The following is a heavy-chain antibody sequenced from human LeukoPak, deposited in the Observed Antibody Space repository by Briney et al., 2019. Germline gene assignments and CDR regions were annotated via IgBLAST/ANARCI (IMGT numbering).Heavy chain of an antibody. Sequence: GGSLRLSCAASGFTFSSYAMSWVRQAPGKGLEWVSSISSSGGTTYYADSVKGRFTISRDNSKNTLYLQMNSLRAEDTAVYYCAKEYYGSSGYYYSLDCWGQGALVAVSS. CDR2: ISSSGGTT. D-gene: IGHD3-22*01. CDR1: GFTFSSYA. CDR3: AKEYYGSSGYYYSLDC. V-gene: IGHV3-23*01. J-gene: IGHJ4*02.